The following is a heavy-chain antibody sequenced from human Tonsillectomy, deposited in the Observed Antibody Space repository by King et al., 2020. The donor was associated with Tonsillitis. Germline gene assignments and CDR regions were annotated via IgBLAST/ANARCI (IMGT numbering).Heavy chain of an antibody. J-gene: IGHJ3*02. Sequence: QVQLQESGPGLVKPSETLSLTCAVSGYSISSGYYWGWIRQPPGKGLEWIGSIYHSGSTYYNPSLKSRVTISVDTSKNQFSLKLTSVTAADTAVYYCTSLYMIKDAYDIWGQGTMVTVSS. CDR1: GYSISSGYY. V-gene: IGHV4-38-2*01. CDR2: IYHSGST. CDR3: TSLYMIKDAYDI. D-gene: IGHD3-22*01.